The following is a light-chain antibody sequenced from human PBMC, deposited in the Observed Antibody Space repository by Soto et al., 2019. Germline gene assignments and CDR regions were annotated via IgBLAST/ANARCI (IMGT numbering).Light chain of an antibody. Sequence: EILLTQSPCTLSLSPGERATLSCRASQSVSSSYLAWYQQKPGQAPRLLIYGASSRATGIPDRCSGSGSGTDFTLTISRLEPEDFEVYYCQQYGSSPWTFGQGTKVDIK. CDR1: QSVSSSY. J-gene: IGKJ1*01. V-gene: IGKV3-20*01. CDR3: QQYGSSPWT. CDR2: GAS.